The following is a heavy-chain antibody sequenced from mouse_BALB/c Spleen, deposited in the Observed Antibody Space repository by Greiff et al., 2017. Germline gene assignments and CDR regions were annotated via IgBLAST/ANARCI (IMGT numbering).Heavy chain of an antibody. J-gene: IGHJ3*01. Sequence: QVQLQQPGAELMKPGASVKLSCKASGYTFTSYWMHWVKQRPGQGLEWIGEIDPSDSYTNYNQKFKGKATLTVDKSSSTAYMQLSSLTSEDSAVYYCARDYGSSRFAYWGQGTLVTVSA. D-gene: IGHD1-1*01. CDR2: IDPSDSYT. CDR3: ARDYGSSRFAY. CDR1: GYTFTSYW. V-gene: IGHV1-69*02.